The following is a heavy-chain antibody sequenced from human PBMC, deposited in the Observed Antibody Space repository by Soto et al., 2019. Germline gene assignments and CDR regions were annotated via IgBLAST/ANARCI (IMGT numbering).Heavy chain of an antibody. CDR1: GFTFRSYW. D-gene: IGHD6-19*01. Sequence: EVQLVESGGGLVQPGGSLRLSCAASGFTFRSYWMHWVRQVPGKGLVWVSRIDSDGSSTNYADSVKGRFTISRDNAKNTVYLQMSSLRTEDTGVYYCASPVAGAGTDLYFYGLDAWGQGTRVTVSS. J-gene: IGHJ6*01. CDR3: ASPVAGAGTDLYFYGLDA. CDR2: IDSDGSST. V-gene: IGHV3-74*01.